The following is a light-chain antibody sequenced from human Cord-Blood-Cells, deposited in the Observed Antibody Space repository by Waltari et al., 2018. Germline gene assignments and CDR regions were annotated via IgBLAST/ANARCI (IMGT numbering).Light chain of an antibody. Sequence: QPVLTQSSSASASLGSSVKLTCTLSSEHSSYTLAWHQQQPGKAPRYLMKLEGSGSYNKGSGCPDLFSGSSLWADRYPTISNLQSEDEADYYCETWDSNTWVFGGGTKLTVL. CDR2: LEGSGSY. CDR1: SEHSSYT. V-gene: IGLV4-60*03. CDR3: ETWDSNTWV. J-gene: IGLJ3*02.